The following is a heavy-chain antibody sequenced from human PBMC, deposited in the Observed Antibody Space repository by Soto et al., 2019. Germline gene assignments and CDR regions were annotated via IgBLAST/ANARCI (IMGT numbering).Heavy chain of an antibody. Sequence: PSETLSLTCTVSGGSISSDDNYWSWIRQPPGKGLEWIGYIYYTGTTSYNPSLKSRLIISIDTSKNVFSLKLNSVTAADTDVYYCDRDKKRRAYNWFDTWGQGTLVTVSS. CDR3: DRDKKRRAYNWFDT. CDR1: GGSISSDDNY. J-gene: IGHJ5*02. V-gene: IGHV4-30-4*01. CDR2: IYYTGTT.